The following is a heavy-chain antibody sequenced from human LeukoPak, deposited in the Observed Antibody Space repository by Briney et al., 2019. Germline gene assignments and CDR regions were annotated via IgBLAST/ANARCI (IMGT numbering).Heavy chain of an antibody. V-gene: IGHV3-23*01. D-gene: IGHD1-1*01. CDR1: GFTFSSYG. Sequence: GGSLRLSCAASGFTFSSYGMHWVRQAPGKGLEWVSAISGSGGSTYYADSVKGRFTISRDNSKNTLYLQMNSLRAKDTAVYYCAKSLERRLDYWGQGTLVTVSS. CDR3: AKSLERRLDY. CDR2: ISGSGGST. J-gene: IGHJ4*02.